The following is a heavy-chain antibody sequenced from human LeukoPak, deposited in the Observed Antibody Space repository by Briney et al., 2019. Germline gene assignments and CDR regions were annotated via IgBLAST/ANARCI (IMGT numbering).Heavy chain of an antibody. Sequence: PGGSLRLSCAASGFIFSTYAMTWLRQAPGKGLEWVSALSASGFNTYYADSVKGRFTISRDNSKNTLYLQMNSLRVEDTAIYYCAKAPGGGNWNWGQGTLVTVSS. D-gene: IGHD4-23*01. V-gene: IGHV3-23*01. J-gene: IGHJ4*02. CDR2: LSASGFNT. CDR3: AKAPGGGNWN. CDR1: GFIFSTYA.